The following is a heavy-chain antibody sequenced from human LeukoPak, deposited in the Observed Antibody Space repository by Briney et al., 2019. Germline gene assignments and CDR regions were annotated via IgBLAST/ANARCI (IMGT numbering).Heavy chain of an antibody. CDR2: IYHSGST. V-gene: IGHV4-38-2*02. CDR1: GDSLSNYY. D-gene: IGHD6-13*01. Sequence: SETLSLTCTVSGDSLSNYYWGCIREAPGKGRECIGRIYHSGSTSYNPALKSRVTISVDTSKNQFSLKLNSVTAADTAVYYCARIYSSSWFLNWFDPWGQGTLVTVSS. CDR3: ARIYSSSWFLNWFDP. J-gene: IGHJ5*02.